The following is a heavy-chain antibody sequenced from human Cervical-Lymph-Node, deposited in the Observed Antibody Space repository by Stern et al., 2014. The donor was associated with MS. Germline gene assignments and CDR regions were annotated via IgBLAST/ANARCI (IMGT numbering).Heavy chain of an antibody. CDR3: ARGASSATWHKHGVDV. D-gene: IGHD2-21*01. V-gene: IGHV1-69*01. CDR2: IFPVFGTP. Sequence: VQLVESGAEVKQPGSSAKVSCKASGATFATYAISWVRPAPGQGLEWMAGIFPVFGTPTYAQKFKGRVTLTADESTSTDYLELSSLKSDDTAVYYCARGASSATWHKHGVDVWGQGTTVTVSS. CDR1: GATFATYA. J-gene: IGHJ6*02.